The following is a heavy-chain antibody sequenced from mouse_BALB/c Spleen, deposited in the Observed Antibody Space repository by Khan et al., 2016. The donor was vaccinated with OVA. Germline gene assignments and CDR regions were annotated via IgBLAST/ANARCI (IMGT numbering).Heavy chain of an antibody. CDR1: GYTFTDYY. CDR3: VRGLFDV. J-gene: IGHJ1*01. CDR2: INPDNGDT. V-gene: IGHV1-26*01. Sequence: EVQLHQSGPELVKPGASVKMSCKASGYTFTDYYMKWLKQSHGKSLEWIGDINPDNGDTFYNRKFKDKATLTVDKSSSTAHMQLNGLTSEDSAVYYCVRGLFDVWGAGTTVAVSS.